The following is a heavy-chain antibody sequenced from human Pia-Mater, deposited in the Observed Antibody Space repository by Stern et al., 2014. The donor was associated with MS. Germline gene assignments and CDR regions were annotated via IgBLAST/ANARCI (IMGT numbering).Heavy chain of an antibody. CDR3: AKGDNWRRLNP. V-gene: IGHV3-30*18. D-gene: IGHD1-20*01. CDR1: VFTFSAYG. Sequence: QLMQSGGGVVQPGGSLRLSCAASVFTFSAYGLHWVRQAPGKGLERVAVISADGSLKFYGDSVKGRFTISRDKSKNTLFLQKNSLRAEDTAVYYCAKGDNWRRLNPWGQGTLVTVSS. CDR2: ISADGSLK. J-gene: IGHJ5*02.